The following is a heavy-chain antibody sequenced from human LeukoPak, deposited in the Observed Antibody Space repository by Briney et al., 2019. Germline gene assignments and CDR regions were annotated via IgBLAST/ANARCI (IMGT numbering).Heavy chain of an antibody. CDR2: IIHSGGT. D-gene: IGHD2-15*01. V-gene: IGHV4-34*12. J-gene: IGHJ5*02. CDR1: GGSFSGYY. Sequence: PSETLSLTCAVYGGSFSGYYWSWIRQPPGKGLEWIGEIIHSGGTNYNPSLKSRVTISVDTSKNQFSLKLRSVTAADTALYYCARDGGRSGRVVLGATRTTRRWFDPWGQGTLVTVSS. CDR3: ARDGGRSGRVVLGATRTTRRWFDP.